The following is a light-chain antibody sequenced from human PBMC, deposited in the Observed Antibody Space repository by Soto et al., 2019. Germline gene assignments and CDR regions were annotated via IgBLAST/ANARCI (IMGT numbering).Light chain of an antibody. J-gene: IGLJ2*01. CDR2: EDI. Sequence: QSALTQPASVSGSPGQSITISCTGTSSGVGSYNLVSWYQQHPGKAPKLMIYEDIERPSGVSNRFSGSKSGHTASLTISGLQTEDEADYYCCSYAGGTSVVFGGGTKLTVL. V-gene: IGLV2-23*01. CDR1: SSGVGSYNL. CDR3: CSYAGGTSVV.